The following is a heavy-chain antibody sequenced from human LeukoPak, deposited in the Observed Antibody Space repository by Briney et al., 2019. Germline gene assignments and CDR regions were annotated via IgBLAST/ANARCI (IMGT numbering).Heavy chain of an antibody. J-gene: IGHJ4*02. CDR3: ARGLKLPDDY. CDR2: INHSGST. Sequence: SETLSLTCAAYGGSFSGYYWSWIRQPPGKGLEWIGEINHSGSTNYNPSLKSRVTISVDTSKNQFSLKLSSVTAADTAVYYCARGLKLPDDYWGQGTLVTVSS. D-gene: IGHD2-15*01. CDR1: GGSFSGYY. V-gene: IGHV4-34*01.